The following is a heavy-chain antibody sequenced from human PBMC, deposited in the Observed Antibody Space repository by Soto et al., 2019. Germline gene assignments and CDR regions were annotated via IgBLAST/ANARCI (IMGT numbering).Heavy chain of an antibody. J-gene: IGHJ4*02. CDR1: GGSFSGYY. V-gene: IGHV4-34*01. D-gene: IGHD6-19*01. CDR3: ARAILYSSGWSYYFDY. Sequence: QVQLQQWGAGLLKPSETLSLTCAVYGGSFSGYYWSWIRQPPGKGLEWIGEINHSGRTNYNPSLRCRVTISVDTSKNQFSLKLSSVTAADTALYYCARAILYSSGWSYYFDYWGQGTLVTVSS. CDR2: INHSGRT.